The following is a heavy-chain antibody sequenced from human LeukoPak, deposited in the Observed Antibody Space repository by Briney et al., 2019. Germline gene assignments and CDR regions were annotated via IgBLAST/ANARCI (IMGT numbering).Heavy chain of an antibody. D-gene: IGHD3-22*01. Sequence: SETLSLTCAASGGSFSDYYWTWIRQTPVKGLEWVGEINHAGTTNYNPSLVSRVTISGEPSKKQFSLRLISVTAADTAVYYCARGERDHNDRSGYYDRGPFSWGQGTLVTVSS. CDR1: GGSFSDYY. J-gene: IGHJ5*02. CDR3: ARGERDHNDRSGYYDRGPFS. CDR2: INHAGTT. V-gene: IGHV4-34*01.